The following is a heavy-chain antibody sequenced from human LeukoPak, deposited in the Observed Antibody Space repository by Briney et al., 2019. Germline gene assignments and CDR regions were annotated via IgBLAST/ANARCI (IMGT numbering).Heavy chain of an antibody. Sequence: GGSLRLSCAASEFMFSTYTMHWVRQAPGKGLEWVAVISYDGSSKHNTDSVKGRFTISRDNSKSALFLQMNSLRSEDTAVYYCAREEYYYDSSGYWMNWFDPWGQGTLVTVSS. D-gene: IGHD3-22*01. CDR3: AREEYYYDSSGYWMNWFDP. J-gene: IGHJ5*02. CDR2: ISYDGSSK. CDR1: EFMFSTYT. V-gene: IGHV3-30-3*01.